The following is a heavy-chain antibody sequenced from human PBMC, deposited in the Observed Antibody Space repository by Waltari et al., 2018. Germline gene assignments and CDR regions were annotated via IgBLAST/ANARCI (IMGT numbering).Heavy chain of an antibody. CDR2: ISYDGSNK. CDR3: ARSLRPQWLDSLGY. Sequence: QVQLVESGGGVVQPGRSLRLSCAASGFTFSSYAMHWVRQAPGKGLEWVAVISYDGSNKYYADSVKGRFTISRDNSKNTLYLQMNSLRAEDMAVYYCARSLRPQWLDSLGYWGQGTLVTVSS. CDR1: GFTFSSYA. V-gene: IGHV3-30-3*01. D-gene: IGHD6-19*01. J-gene: IGHJ4*02.